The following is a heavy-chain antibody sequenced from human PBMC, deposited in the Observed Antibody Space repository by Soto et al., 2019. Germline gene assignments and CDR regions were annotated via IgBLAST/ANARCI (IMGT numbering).Heavy chain of an antibody. D-gene: IGHD2-15*01. Sequence: QVQLVQSGAEVKKPGASVKVSCKASGYTFNNYGISWVRQAPGQGLEWMGWIGPYNGNTDHAQNFQGRVTMTTDTSSKTAYMELRSLRSDDTALYYCARCYCSVGSCYTCWHFDLWGRGTLVTVSS. CDR3: ARCYCSVGSCYTCWHFDL. V-gene: IGHV1-18*01. CDR1: GYTFNNYG. J-gene: IGHJ2*01. CDR2: IGPYNGNT.